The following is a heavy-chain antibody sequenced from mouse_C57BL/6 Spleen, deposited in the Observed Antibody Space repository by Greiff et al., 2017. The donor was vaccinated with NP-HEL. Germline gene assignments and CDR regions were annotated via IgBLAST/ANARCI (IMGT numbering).Heavy chain of an antibody. V-gene: IGHV1-59*01. CDR2: IDPSDSYT. J-gene: IGHJ1*03. CDR3: ARFTGSCNRYFDV. Sequence: VQLQQSGAELVRPGTSVKLSCKASGYTFNSYWMHWVKQRPGQGLEWIGVIDPSDSYTKYNQKFKGKATLTVDTSSSTAYMQRSSLTSEYSAVYYCARFTGSCNRYFDVGGTGTTVTVSS. D-gene: IGHD1-1*01. CDR1: GYTFNSYW.